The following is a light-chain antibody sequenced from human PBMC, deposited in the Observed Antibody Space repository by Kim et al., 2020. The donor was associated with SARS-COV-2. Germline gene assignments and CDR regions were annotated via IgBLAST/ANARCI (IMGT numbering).Light chain of an antibody. J-gene: IGKJ1*01. Sequence: ASIGDRVVITCRASQIIGTNLNWYQQKPGKAPNLLIYGASTLQSGVPPRFSGRGAGTDFTLTISTLEPEDFGTYYCQQSDSTPRTFGQGTKVDIK. CDR1: QIIGTN. V-gene: IGKV1-39*01. CDR3: QQSDSTPRT. CDR2: GAS.